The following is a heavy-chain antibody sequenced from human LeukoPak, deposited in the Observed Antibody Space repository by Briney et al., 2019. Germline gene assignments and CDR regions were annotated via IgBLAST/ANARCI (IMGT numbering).Heavy chain of an antibody. J-gene: IGHJ4*02. CDR2: IYYSGST. Sequence: SETLSLTCTVPGRSISSSSYYLGWIRQPPGKGLEWIGSIYYSGSTYYNPSLKSRVTISVDTSKNQFSLKLSSVTAADTAVYYCARHWAAEYYFDYWGQGTLVTVSS. CDR3: ARHWAAEYYFDY. D-gene: IGHD6-13*01. CDR1: GRSISSSSYY. V-gene: IGHV4-39*01.